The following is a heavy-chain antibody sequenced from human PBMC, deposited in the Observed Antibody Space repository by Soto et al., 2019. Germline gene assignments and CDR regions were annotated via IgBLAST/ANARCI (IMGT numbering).Heavy chain of an antibody. D-gene: IGHD3-3*01. Sequence: GASVKVSCKASGYTFTSYYMHWVRQAPGQGLEWMGIINPSGGSTSYAQKFQGRVTMTRDTSTSTVYMELSSLRSEDTAVYYCARDLTIFGVVIIGRRWFDPWGQGTLVTVSS. CDR1: GYTFTSYY. J-gene: IGHJ5*02. CDR2: INPSGGST. V-gene: IGHV1-46*01. CDR3: ARDLTIFGVVIIGRRWFDP.